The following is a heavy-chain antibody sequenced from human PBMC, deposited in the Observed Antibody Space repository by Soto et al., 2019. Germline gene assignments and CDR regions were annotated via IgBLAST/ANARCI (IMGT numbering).Heavy chain of an antibody. CDR1: GFTFSSYS. Sequence: PGGSLRLSCAASGFTFSSYSMNWVRQAPGKGLEWVSSISSSSSYIYYADSVKGRFTISRDNAKNSLYLQMNSLRAEDTAVYYCARDHPTIFGVVTPVDYWGQGTLVTVSS. V-gene: IGHV3-21*01. CDR3: ARDHPTIFGVVTPVDY. J-gene: IGHJ4*02. CDR2: ISSSSSYI. D-gene: IGHD3-3*01.